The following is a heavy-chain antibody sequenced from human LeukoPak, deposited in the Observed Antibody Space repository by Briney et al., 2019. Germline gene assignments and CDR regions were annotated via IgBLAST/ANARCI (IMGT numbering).Heavy chain of an antibody. CDR2: INNNGGRT. Sequence: GGSLRLSCSASGFIFSNYDMHWVRQAPGKGLEYVSAINNNGGRTYYADSVKGRFTVSRDNPKNTLYLQMSSLRAEDTAAYYCVKMYDGYWGQGTLVTVSS. CDR3: VKMYDGY. D-gene: IGHD3-3*01. V-gene: IGHV3-64D*06. CDR1: GFIFSNYD. J-gene: IGHJ4*02.